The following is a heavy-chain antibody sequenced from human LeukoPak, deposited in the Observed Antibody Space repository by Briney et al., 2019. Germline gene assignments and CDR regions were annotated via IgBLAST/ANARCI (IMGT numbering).Heavy chain of an antibody. V-gene: IGHV4-4*02. D-gene: IGHD3-3*01. Sequence: SGTLSLTCAVSGGSISSSNWWSWVRQPPGKGLEWIGGIYHSGSTNYNPSLRSRVTISIDKSKNQFSLRLGSMTAADTAVYYCARGYGVLEWLLRYFDYWGPGTLVTVSS. CDR1: GGSISSSNW. CDR3: ARGYGVLEWLLRYFDY. CDR2: IYHSGST. J-gene: IGHJ4*02.